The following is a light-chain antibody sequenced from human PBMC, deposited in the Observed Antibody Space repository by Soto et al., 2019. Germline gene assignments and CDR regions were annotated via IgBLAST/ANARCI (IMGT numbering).Light chain of an antibody. J-gene: IGKJ4*01. V-gene: IGKV1-5*01. CDR1: QSISRW. CDR3: QQYSGFLT. CDR2: DAS. Sequence: DIQMTQSPSTLSASVGDRVTITCRASQSISRWLAWSQQKPGKAPKLLIYDASNLQSGVSSRFSGSGSGTEFTLTITSLQPDDFATYYCQQYSGFLTFGGGTKVEI.